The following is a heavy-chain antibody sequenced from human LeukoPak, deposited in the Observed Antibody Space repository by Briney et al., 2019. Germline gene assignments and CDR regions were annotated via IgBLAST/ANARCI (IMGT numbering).Heavy chain of an antibody. V-gene: IGHV3-21*01. CDR1: GFSFSSYS. CDR2: ISSSGTYI. Sequence: GGSLRLSCAASGFSFSSYSINWVRQAPGKGLEWVSSISSSGTYIYYADSVRGRFTISRDNAKNSLYLQMNSLRAEDTAVYYCARIPPMTTVTTWGQGTLVTVPS. CDR3: ARIPPMTTVTT. J-gene: IGHJ4*02. D-gene: IGHD4-17*01.